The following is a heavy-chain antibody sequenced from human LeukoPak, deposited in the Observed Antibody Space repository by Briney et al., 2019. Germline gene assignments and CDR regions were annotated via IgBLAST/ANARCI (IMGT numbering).Heavy chain of an antibody. CDR2: INHSGST. V-gene: IGHV4-34*01. CDR3: ARGRRSGSYFSYFDY. CDR1: GGSFSGYY. J-gene: IGHJ4*02. D-gene: IGHD1-26*01. Sequence: SETLSLTCAVYGGSFSGYYWSWIRQPPGKGLEWIGEINHSGSTNYNPSLKSRVTISVDTSKNQFSLKLSSVTAADTAVYYCARGRRSGSYFSYFDYWGQGTLVTVSS.